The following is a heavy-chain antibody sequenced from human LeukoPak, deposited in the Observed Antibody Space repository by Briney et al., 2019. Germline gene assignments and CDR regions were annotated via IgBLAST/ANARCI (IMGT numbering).Heavy chain of an antibody. D-gene: IGHD3-3*01. V-gene: IGHV3-23*01. CDR2: ISGSGGST. J-gene: IGHJ4*02. CDR3: AKGYTFHGVAHDSGYFDY. CDR1: GVTFSSYA. Sequence: GGSLRLSCAASGVTFSSYAVSWVRQAPGKGLEWVSAISGSGGSTYYADSVKGRFTISRDNSKNTLYLQMNSLRNEDMAFYFCAKGYTFHGVAHDSGYFDYWGQGTLVTVSS.